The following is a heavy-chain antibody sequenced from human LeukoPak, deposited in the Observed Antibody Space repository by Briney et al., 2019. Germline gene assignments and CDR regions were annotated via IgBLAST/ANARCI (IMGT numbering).Heavy chain of an antibody. CDR2: ISSSSSTI. D-gene: IGHD6-19*01. CDR1: GFTFSSYS. CDR3: ARAMSPKQWLVQNYYYGMDV. J-gene: IGHJ6*02. Sequence: GVSLRLSCAASGFTFSSYSMNWVRQAPGKGLEWVSYISSSSSTIYYADSVKGRFTISRDNAKNSLYLQMNSLRAEDTAVYHCARAMSPKQWLVQNYYYGMDVWGQGTTVTVSS. V-gene: IGHV3-48*01.